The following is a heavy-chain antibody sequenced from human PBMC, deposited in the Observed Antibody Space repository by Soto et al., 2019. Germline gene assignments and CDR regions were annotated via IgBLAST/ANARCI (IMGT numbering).Heavy chain of an antibody. V-gene: IGHV4-59*01. Sequence: ETLSLTCTVSGGSISSYYWSWIRQPPGKGLEWIGYMYNTGSTIYNPSLKSRVTISVDTSKNQFSLKLNSVTAADTAVYYCARVVATVAGPYGMDVWGQGTTVTVSS. CDR1: GGSISSYY. CDR2: MYNTGST. J-gene: IGHJ6*02. D-gene: IGHD6-19*01. CDR3: ARVVATVAGPYGMDV.